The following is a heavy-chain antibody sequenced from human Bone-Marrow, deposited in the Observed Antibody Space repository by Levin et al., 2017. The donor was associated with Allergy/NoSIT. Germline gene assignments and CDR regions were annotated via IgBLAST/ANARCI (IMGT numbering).Heavy chain of an antibody. CDR2: INPSTGVT. D-gene: IGHD1-14*01. CDR1: GYTFTVYY. V-gene: IGHV1-2*06. Sequence: ASVKVSCKTSGYTFTVYYMHWVRQAPGQGLEWMGRINPSTGVTDYVQKFQGRVTMTRDTSISTAYMELSSLRSDDTAVYYCARMGSNHNFDSWGQGTLVTVSS. CDR3: ARMGSNHNFDS. J-gene: IGHJ4*02.